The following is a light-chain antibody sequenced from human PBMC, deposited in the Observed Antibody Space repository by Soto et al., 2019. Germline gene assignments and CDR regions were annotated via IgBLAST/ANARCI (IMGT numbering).Light chain of an antibody. CDR1: TSDIGSYNR. J-gene: IGLJ1*01. CDR2: EVS. V-gene: IGLV2-18*02. Sequence: QSALTPPPSGSGSPGQSVTLPCTGTTSDIGSYNRVSWYQQPPGTAPKLMIYEVSNRPSGVPDRFSGSKSGNTASLTISGLQAEDEADYYCSSYTTSSTYVFGTGTKVTVL. CDR3: SSYTTSSTYV.